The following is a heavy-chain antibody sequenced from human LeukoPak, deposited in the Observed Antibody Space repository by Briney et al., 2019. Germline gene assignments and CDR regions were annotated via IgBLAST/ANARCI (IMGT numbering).Heavy chain of an antibody. V-gene: IGHV4-30-4*01. J-gene: IGHJ6*02. CDR3: ARDNGDLYYYYYGMDV. Sequence: SQTLSLTCTVSGGSISSGDYYWSWIRQPPGKGLEWIGYIYYSGSTYYNPSLKSRVTISVDTSKNQFSLKLSSVTAADTAVYYCARDNGDLYYYYYGMDVWGQGTTVTVSS. CDR2: IYYSGST. D-gene: IGHD4-17*01. CDR1: GGSISSGDYY.